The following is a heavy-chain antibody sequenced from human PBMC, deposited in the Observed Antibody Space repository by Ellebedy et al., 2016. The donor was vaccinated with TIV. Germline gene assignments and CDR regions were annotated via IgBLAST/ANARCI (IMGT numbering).Heavy chain of an antibody. CDR1: GFTFSSYS. J-gene: IGHJ4*02. D-gene: IGHD2-8*01. CDR2: ISSSSSYI. Sequence: GESLKISXAASGFTFSSYSMNWVRQAPGKGLEWVSSISSSSSYIYYADSVKGRFTISRDNAKNSLYLQMNSLRAEDTAVYYCASRGTNGVWGYWGQGTLVTVSS. V-gene: IGHV3-21*01. CDR3: ASRGTNGVWGY.